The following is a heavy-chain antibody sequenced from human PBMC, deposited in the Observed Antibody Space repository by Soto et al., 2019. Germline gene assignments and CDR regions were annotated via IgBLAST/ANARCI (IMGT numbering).Heavy chain of an antibody. D-gene: IGHD3-3*01. Sequence: GGSLRLSCAASGFTFSSYGMHWVRQAPGKGLEWVAVIWYDGSNKYYADSVKGRFTISRDNSKNTLYLQMNSLRAEDTAVYYCARQWYDFWSGPAVGYYYYGMDVWGQGTTVTVSS. J-gene: IGHJ6*02. CDR1: GFTFSSYG. CDR2: IWYDGSNK. V-gene: IGHV3-33*01. CDR3: ARQWYDFWSGPAVGYYYYGMDV.